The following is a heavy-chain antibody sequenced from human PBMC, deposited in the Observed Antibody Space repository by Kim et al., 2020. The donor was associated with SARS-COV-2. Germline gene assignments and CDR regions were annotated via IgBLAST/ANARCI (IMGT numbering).Heavy chain of an antibody. Sequence: SVKVSCKASGGTFSSYAISWVRQAPGQGLEWMGGIIPIFGTANYAQKFQGRVTITADESTSTAYMELSSLRSEDTAVYYCASRSKQKTYSSGWYYGMDVWGQGTTVTVSS. CDR3: ASRSKQKTYSSGWYYGMDV. CDR1: GGTFSSYA. D-gene: IGHD6-19*01. V-gene: IGHV1-69*13. J-gene: IGHJ6*02. CDR2: IIPIFGTA.